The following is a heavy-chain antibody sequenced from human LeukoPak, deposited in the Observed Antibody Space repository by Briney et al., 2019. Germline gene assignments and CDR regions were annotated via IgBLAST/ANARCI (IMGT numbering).Heavy chain of an antibody. V-gene: IGHV4-4*02. CDR1: GGSISSSNW. D-gene: IGHD1-1*01. CDR3: ARGVQLDSGSWFDP. Sequence: SETLSLTCAVSGGSISSSNWWSWVRQPPGKGLEWIGEIYHSGSTNYNPSLKSRVTISVDKSKNQFSLKLSSVTAADTAVYYCARGVQLDSGSWFDPWGQGTLVTVSS. J-gene: IGHJ5*02. CDR2: IYHSGST.